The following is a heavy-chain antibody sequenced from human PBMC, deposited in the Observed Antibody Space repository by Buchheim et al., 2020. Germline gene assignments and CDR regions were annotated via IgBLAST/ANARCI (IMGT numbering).Heavy chain of an antibody. J-gene: IGHJ4*02. CDR2: ISGSGGST. D-gene: IGHD3-10*01. Sequence: EVQLLESGGGLVQPGGSLRLSCAASGFTFSSYAMSWVRQAPGKGLEWVSAISGSGGSTYYADSVKGRFTISRDNSKNTLYLQMNSLRAEDTAVEYCAKGGDYYGSGSYSPHFDYWGQGTL. CDR3: AKGGDYYGSGSYSPHFDY. V-gene: IGHV3-23*01. CDR1: GFTFSSYA.